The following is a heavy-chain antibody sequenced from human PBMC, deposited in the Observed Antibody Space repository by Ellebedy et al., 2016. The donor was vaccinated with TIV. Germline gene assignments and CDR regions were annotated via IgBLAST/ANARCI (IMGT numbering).Heavy chain of an antibody. CDR1: GYNFDTYW. Sequence: GESLKISCKGFGYNFDTYWIALVRQLPGKGLEHIGTMFPGDSDTRYSPSFQGQVTISVDKSLSTAFLQLNSLKTSDIAMYYCTTLEEQGGRNYWGQGTLVSVSS. V-gene: IGHV5-51*01. CDR2: MFPGDSDT. CDR3: TTLEEQGGRNY. D-gene: IGHD1/OR15-1a*01. J-gene: IGHJ4*02.